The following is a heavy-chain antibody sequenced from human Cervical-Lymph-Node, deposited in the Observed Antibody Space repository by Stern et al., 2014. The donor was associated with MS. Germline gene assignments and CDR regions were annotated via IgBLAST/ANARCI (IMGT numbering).Heavy chain of an antibody. Sequence: EMQLVESGAEVKKPGESLKISCKGSGYTFTNNWIAWVRQMPGKGLEWMGIIYPDDSDIRYSPSLQGQVTISADKSIRTAYLQGSSLKAADSAVYYCARHPPRRKWDDPNYGMDVWGQGTTVTVSS. J-gene: IGHJ6*02. CDR3: ARHPPRRKWDDPNYGMDV. D-gene: IGHD1-1*01. V-gene: IGHV5-51*01. CDR1: GYTFTNNW. CDR2: IYPDDSDI.